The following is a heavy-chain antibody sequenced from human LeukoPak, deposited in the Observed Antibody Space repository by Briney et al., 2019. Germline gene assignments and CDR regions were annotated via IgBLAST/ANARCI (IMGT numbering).Heavy chain of an antibody. V-gene: IGHV1-46*01. J-gene: IGHJ4*02. CDR2: ITASGGGT. D-gene: IGHD3-10*01. CDR1: GYTFTSYY. CDR3: ARDVFGLDY. Sequence: WASVKVSCKASGYTFTSYYLHWVRQAPGQGLEWMGVITASGGGTTYAQKFQGRVTMTRDTSSSTVYMELTSLRSEDTAVYYCARDVFGLDYWGQGTLVTVSS.